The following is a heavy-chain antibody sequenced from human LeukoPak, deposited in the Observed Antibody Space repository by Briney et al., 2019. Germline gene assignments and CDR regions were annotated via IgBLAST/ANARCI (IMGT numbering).Heavy chain of an antibody. CDR2: MNPNSGNT. CDR3: ARQRGNSGGAFDY. Sequence: ASVKVSCKASGYTFTRYDINWVRQATGQGLEWMGWMNPNSGNTGYAQKFQGRVTMTRNTSISTAYMELSSLRSEDTAVYYCARQRGNSGGAFDYWGQGTLVTVSS. D-gene: IGHD4-23*01. CDR1: GYTFTRYD. J-gene: IGHJ4*02. V-gene: IGHV1-8*01.